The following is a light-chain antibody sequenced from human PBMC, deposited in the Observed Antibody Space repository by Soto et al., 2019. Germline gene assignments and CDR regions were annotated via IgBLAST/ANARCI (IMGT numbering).Light chain of an antibody. CDR3: VLYMGSGSVV. J-gene: IGLJ2*01. CDR2: GTS. V-gene: IGLV8-61*01. Sequence: QTVVTQEPSFSVSPGGTVTLTCGLTSGPVSTNHYPTWYQQTPGQTPRTLIYGTSTRSSGVPDRFSGSILGNKAALTITRAQADDESDYYCVLYMGSGSVVFGGGTKLTVL. CDR1: SGPVSTNHY.